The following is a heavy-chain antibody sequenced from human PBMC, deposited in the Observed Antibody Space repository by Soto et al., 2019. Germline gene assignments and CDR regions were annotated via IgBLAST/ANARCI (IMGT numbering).Heavy chain of an antibody. V-gene: IGHV3-30-3*01. Sequence: GGSLRLSCAASGFTFSSYAMHWVRQAPGKGLEWVAVISYDGSNKYYADSVKGRFTISRDNSKNTLYLQMNSLRAEDTAVYYCARGGPLRFFRELLDYWGQGTLVTVSS. CDR1: GFTFSSYA. CDR2: ISYDGSNK. J-gene: IGHJ4*02. CDR3: ARGGPLRFFRELLDY. D-gene: IGHD3-3*01.